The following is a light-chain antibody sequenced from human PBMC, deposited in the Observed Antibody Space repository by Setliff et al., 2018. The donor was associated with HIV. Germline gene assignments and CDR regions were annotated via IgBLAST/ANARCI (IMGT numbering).Light chain of an antibody. CDR1: SSDIGAYDY. CDR3: LSYTGASTWV. V-gene: IGLV2-14*03. Sequence: SALAQPASVSGSPGQSIAISCTGTSSDIGAYDYVSWYQQHPGKVPKLIIYDVSSRPSGVSSRFSGSKSDNTASLTISGLHSDDEADYYCLSYTGASTWVFGGGT. J-gene: IGLJ3*02. CDR2: DVS.